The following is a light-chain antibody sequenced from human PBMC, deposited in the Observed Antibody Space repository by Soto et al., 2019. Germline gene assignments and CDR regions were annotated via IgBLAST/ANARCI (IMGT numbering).Light chain of an antibody. J-gene: IGKJ1*01. CDR3: QQYNSYSWT. Sequence: DIQMTQSPSTLSASVGDRVTITCRASQTINTLLAWYQQKPGKAPNLLIYDASSLESGVPSRFSGSGSGTEFALTISSLQPDDIATYYCQQYNSYSWTFGQGTRVEIK. CDR1: QTINTL. V-gene: IGKV1-5*01. CDR2: DAS.